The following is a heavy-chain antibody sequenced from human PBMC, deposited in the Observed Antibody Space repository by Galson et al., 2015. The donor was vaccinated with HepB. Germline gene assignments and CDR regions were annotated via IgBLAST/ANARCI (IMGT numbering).Heavy chain of an antibody. CDR1: GYTFTRHA. CDR2: INTGNGNT. Sequence: SVKVSCKASGYTFTRHAIHWVRQAPGQRLEWMGWINTGNGNTHYSQKFQGRVTITRDTSASIAYMELNSLRSEDTAVYYCAREGTTGYPFGAFDIWGQGTMVTVSS. D-gene: IGHD5-12*01. CDR3: AREGTTGYPFGAFDI. V-gene: IGHV1-3*04. J-gene: IGHJ3*02.